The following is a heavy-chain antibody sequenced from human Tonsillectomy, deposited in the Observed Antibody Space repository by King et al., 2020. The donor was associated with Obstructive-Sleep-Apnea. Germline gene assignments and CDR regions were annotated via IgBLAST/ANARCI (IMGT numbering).Heavy chain of an antibody. CDR1: GGSVSSGSYY. D-gene: IGHD4-17*01. Sequence: VQLQESGPGLVKPSETLSLTCTVSGGSVSSGSYYWSWIRQPPGKGLEWIGYIYYSWSTNYNPSLKSRVTISLDPSKNQFSLKLSSVTAADTAVYYCARGMIEYGDYGDAFDIWGQGTMVTVSS. CDR3: ARGMIEYGDYGDAFDI. CDR2: IYYSWST. V-gene: IGHV4-61*01. J-gene: IGHJ3*02.